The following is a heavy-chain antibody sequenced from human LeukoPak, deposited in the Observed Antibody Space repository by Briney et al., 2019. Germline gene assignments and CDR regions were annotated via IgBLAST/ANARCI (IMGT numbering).Heavy chain of an antibody. CDR1: GYTFTSYA. J-gene: IGHJ3*02. CDR2: INTNTGNP. D-gene: IGHD2-8*01. Sequence: ASVKVSCKASGYTFTSYATNWVRQAPGQGLEWMGWINTNTGNPTYAQGFTGRFVFSLDTSVSTAYLQISSLKAEDTAVYYCASKMYADAFDIWGQGTMVTVSS. V-gene: IGHV7-4-1*02. CDR3: ASKMYADAFDI.